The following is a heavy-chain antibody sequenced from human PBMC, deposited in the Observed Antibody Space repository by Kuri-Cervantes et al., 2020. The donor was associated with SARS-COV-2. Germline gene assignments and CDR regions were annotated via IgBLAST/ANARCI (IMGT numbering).Heavy chain of an antibody. D-gene: IGHD3-10*01. Sequence: LSLTCAASGFTFSSYSMNWVRQAPGKGLEWVSSISSSSSYIYYADSVKGRFTISRDNAKNSLYLQMNSLRAEDTAMYYCARHDLGDSGSDYMDVWGRGTTVTVSS. CDR3: ARHDLGDSGSDYMDV. V-gene: IGHV3-21*04. CDR2: ISSSSSYI. CDR1: GFTFSSYS. J-gene: IGHJ6*03.